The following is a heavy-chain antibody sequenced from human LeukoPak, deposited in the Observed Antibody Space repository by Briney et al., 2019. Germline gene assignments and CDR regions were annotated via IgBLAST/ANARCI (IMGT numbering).Heavy chain of an antibody. CDR2: INHSGST. V-gene: IGHV4-34*01. D-gene: IGHD1-14*01. Sequence: SETLSLTCAVYGGSFSGYYWSWIRQPPGKRLEWIGEINHSGSTNYNPSLKSRVTISVDTSKNQFSLKLSSVTAADTAVYYCARGITGITRYYYYYMDVWGKGTTVTVSS. J-gene: IGHJ6*03. CDR1: GGSFSGYY. CDR3: ARGITGITRYYYYYMDV.